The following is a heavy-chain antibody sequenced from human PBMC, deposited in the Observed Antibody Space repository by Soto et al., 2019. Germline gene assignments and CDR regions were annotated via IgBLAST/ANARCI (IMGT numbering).Heavy chain of an antibody. V-gene: IGHV4-39*01. Sequence: QVQLQESGPGLVSPWGTLSLTCTVSGASISSSGYYWGWIRQAPGKGLQWIGSIDYVGNTYYDPSLKSRVAVSVDTSKSQISLQLNSVTAADTAVHYCVRGGLRYQQSSYYLDVWGQGTLVTVSS. CDR2: IDYVGNT. D-gene: IGHD3-16*01. CDR1: GASISSSGYY. CDR3: VRGGLRYQQSSYYLDV. J-gene: IGHJ4*02.